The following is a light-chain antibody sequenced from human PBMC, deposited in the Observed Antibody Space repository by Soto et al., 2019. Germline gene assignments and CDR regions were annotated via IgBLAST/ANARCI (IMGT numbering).Light chain of an antibody. CDR1: SSNIGSNY. J-gene: IGLJ2*01. CDR2: RNN. CDR3: AAWDDSLSGPNVV. V-gene: IGLV1-47*01. Sequence: QPVLTQPPSASGTPGQRVTISCSGSSSNIGSNYVYWYQQLPGTAPKLLIYRNNQRPSGVPDRFSGSKSGTSASLAISGLRFEDEADYYCAAWDDSLSGPNVVFGGGTKVTVL.